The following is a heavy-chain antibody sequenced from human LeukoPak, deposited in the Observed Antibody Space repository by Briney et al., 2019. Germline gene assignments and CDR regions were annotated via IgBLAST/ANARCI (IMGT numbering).Heavy chain of an antibody. CDR3: ARTSMVRGVIMWAFDI. D-gene: IGHD3-10*01. J-gene: IGHJ3*02. V-gene: IGHV1-69*06. Sequence: SVKVSCKASGGTFSSYAISWERQAPGQGLEWMGGIIPIFGTANYAQKFQGRVTITADKSTSTAYMELSSLRSEDTAVYYCARTSMVRGVIMWAFDIWGQGTMVTVSS. CDR1: GGTFSSYA. CDR2: IIPIFGTA.